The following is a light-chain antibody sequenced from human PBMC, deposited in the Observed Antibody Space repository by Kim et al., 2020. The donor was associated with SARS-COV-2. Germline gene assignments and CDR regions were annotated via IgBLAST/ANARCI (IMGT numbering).Light chain of an antibody. J-gene: IGLJ1*01. CDR2: YDT. V-gene: IGLV3-21*04. CDR3: QVWDSSGDHYV. CDR1: NIRSKS. Sequence: SYVLNQPPSVSVAPGGTAILTCEGNNIRSKSVHWYQHKPGQAPVVVISYDTDRASGIPARFFGSNSGNTATLTISGVEAGDAADYYCQVWDSSGDHYVFGPGTKVTAL.